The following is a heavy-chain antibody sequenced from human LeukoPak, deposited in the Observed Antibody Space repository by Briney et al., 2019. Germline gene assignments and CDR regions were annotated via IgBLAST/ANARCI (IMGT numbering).Heavy chain of an antibody. CDR1: GGSISCSSYY. CDR3: ARQRLAVAGTWYFDL. Sequence: SETLSLTCTVSGGSISCSSYYWGWIRQPPGKGLEWIGSIYYSGSTYYNPSLKSRVTISVDTSKNQFSLKLSSVTAADTAVYYCARQRLAVAGTWYFDLWGRGTLVTVSS. D-gene: IGHD6-19*01. CDR2: IYYSGST. V-gene: IGHV4-39*01. J-gene: IGHJ2*01.